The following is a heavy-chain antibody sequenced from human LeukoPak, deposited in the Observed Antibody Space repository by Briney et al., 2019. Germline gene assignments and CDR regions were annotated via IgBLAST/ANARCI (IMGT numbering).Heavy chain of an antibody. CDR1: GYNFTIYW. D-gene: IGHD6-19*01. V-gene: IGHV5-51*01. CDR2: IYPGDSDT. J-gene: IGHJ1*01. Sequence: GGSLRLSCTGSGYNFTIYWIGWVRQMPGKGLEWMGVIYPGDSDTRYSPSFQGQVTISVDKSNSTAYLQWSSLKASDTAMYYCARRDYTSGRTYFHHWGQGTLVTVSS. CDR3: ARRDYTSGRTYFHH.